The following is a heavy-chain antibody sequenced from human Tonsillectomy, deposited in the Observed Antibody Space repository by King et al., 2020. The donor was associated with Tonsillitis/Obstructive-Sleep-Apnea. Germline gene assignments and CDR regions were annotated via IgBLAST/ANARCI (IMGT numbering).Heavy chain of an antibody. Sequence: VQLVDSGGGLEQPGGSLRLSCVASGFTFSSYAMSWVRQSPGKWLEWVSGIRGSGGSTYYADSVKGRFTISRDNSKNTLYLQMNSLRAEDTAVYYCAKLGNLEWLGYYYYMDVWGKGTTVTVSS. CDR2: IRGSGGST. CDR3: AKLGNLEWLGYYYYMDV. V-gene: IGHV3-23*04. J-gene: IGHJ6*03. CDR1: GFTFSSYA. D-gene: IGHD3-3*01.